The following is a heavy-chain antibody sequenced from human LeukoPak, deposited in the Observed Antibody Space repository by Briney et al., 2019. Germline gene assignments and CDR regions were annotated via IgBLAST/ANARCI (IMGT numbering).Heavy chain of an antibody. D-gene: IGHD3-3*01. Sequence: PSETLSLTCAVYGGSFSGYYWSWIRQPPGKGLEWIGEINHSGSTNYNPSLKSRVTISVDTSKNQFSLKLSSVTAADTAVYYCARGQNYDFWSGYYTEDWFDPWGQGTLVTVSS. CDR1: GGSFSGYY. V-gene: IGHV4-34*01. J-gene: IGHJ5*02. CDR2: INHSGST. CDR3: ARGQNYDFWSGYYTEDWFDP.